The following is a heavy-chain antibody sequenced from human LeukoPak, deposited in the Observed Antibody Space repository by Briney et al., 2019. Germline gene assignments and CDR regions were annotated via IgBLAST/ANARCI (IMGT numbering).Heavy chain of an antibody. Sequence: PSETLSLTCTVSGGSISSSSYYWSWIRQPAGKGLEWIGRIYTSGSTNYNPSLKSRVTMSVDTSKNQFSLKLSSVTAADTAVYYCARGDYDILTGRTNPSYYFDYWGQGTLVTVSS. CDR1: GGSISSSSYY. V-gene: IGHV4-61*02. J-gene: IGHJ4*02. D-gene: IGHD3-9*01. CDR3: ARGDYDILTGRTNPSYYFDY. CDR2: IYTSGST.